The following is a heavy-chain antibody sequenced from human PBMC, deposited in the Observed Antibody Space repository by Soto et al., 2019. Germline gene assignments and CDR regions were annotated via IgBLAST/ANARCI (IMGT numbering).Heavy chain of an antibody. CDR2: IWYDGSNK. J-gene: IGHJ3*02. D-gene: IGHD3-10*01. CDR1: GFTFSSYG. V-gene: IGHV3-33*01. CDR3: ARAARGADDAFDI. Sequence: QVQLVESGGGVVQPGRSLRLSCAASGFTFSSYGMHWGRQAPGKGLEWVAVIWYDGSNKYYADSVKGRFTISRDNSKNTLYLQMNSLRAEDTAVYYYARAARGADDAFDIWGQGTMVTVSS.